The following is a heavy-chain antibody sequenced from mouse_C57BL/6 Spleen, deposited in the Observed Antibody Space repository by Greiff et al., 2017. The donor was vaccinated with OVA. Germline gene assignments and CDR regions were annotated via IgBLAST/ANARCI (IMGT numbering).Heavy chain of an antibody. CDR1: GYTFTSYW. CDR2: IDPSDSYT. J-gene: IGHJ4*01. D-gene: IGHD2-5*01. Sequence: QVHVKQPGAELVKPGASVKLSCKASGYTFTSYWVQWVKQRPGQGLEWIGEIDPSDSYTNYNQKFKGKATLTVDTSSSTAYMQLSSLTSEDSAVYYCARGAYYSNYGYAMDYWGQGTSVTVSS. V-gene: IGHV1-50*01. CDR3: ARGAYYSNYGYAMDY.